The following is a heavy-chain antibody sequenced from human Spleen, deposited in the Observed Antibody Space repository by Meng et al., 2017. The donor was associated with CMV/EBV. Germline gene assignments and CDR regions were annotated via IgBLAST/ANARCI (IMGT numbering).Heavy chain of an antibody. CDR1: GGSFSGYY. Sequence: SETLSLTCAVYGGSFSGYYWTWIRQPPGKELEWIGEINHSGSTNYNPSLKSRVTVSVDTSKKQFSLKVRSVTAADTAVYYCARGPHKNRSGGNSPRGYHYGMDVWGQGTTVTVSS. V-gene: IGHV4-34*01. D-gene: IGHD4-23*01. CDR2: INHSGST. CDR3: ARGPHKNRSGGNSPRGYHYGMDV. J-gene: IGHJ6*02.